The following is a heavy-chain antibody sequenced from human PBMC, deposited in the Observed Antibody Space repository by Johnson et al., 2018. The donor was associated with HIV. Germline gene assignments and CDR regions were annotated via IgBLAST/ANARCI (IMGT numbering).Heavy chain of an antibody. CDR2: ISYDGSNK. J-gene: IGHJ3*02. Sequence: VQLVESGGGVVQPGRSLRLSCAASGFTFSSYAMHWVRQAPGKGLEWVAVISYDGSNKYYADSVKGRFTISRDNAKNSLYLQMNSRRAEDTAVYYFARGGYGSGSYFDDAFDIWGQGTMVTVSS. CDR3: ARGGYGSGSYFDDAFDI. V-gene: IGHV3-30-3*01. D-gene: IGHD3-10*01. CDR1: GFTFSSYA.